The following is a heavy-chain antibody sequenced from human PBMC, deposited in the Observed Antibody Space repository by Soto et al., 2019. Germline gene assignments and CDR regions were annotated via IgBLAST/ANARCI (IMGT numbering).Heavy chain of an antibody. CDR3: ARGTRSVDY. Sequence: QVQLVQSGAEVKKPGASVKVSCRDSGNTFSSFDIDWVRQATGQGLEWMGWMNPNSGNTVYAQKFQGRVTMTRNTSINTAYMELSSLRSEDTAVYYCARGTRSVDYWGQGTLVTVAS. CDR1: GNTFSSFD. D-gene: IGHD3-3*01. J-gene: IGHJ4*02. V-gene: IGHV1-8*01. CDR2: MNPNSGNT.